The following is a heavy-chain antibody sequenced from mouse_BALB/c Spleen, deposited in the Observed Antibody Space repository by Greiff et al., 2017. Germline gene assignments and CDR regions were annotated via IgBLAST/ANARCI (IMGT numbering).Heavy chain of an antibody. CDR1: GFNIKDYY. V-gene: IGHV14-4*02. J-gene: IGHJ4*01. CDR3: NPMITTGGYAIDY. CDR2: IDPENGDT. D-gene: IGHD2-4*01. Sequence: VQLQQSGAELVRSGASVKLSCTASGFNIKDYYMHWVKQRPEQGLEWIGWIDPENGDTEYAPKFQGKATMTADTSSNTAYLQLSSLTSEDTAVYYCNPMITTGGYAIDYWGQGTSVTVSS.